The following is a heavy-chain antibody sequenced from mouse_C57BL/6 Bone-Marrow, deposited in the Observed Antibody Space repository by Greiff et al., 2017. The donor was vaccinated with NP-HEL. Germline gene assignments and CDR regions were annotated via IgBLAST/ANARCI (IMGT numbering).Heavy chain of an antibody. D-gene: IGHD1-1*01. V-gene: IGHV5-17*03. CDR2: ISSGSSTI. CDR1: GFTFSDYG. Sequence: EVHLVESGGGLVKPGGSLKLSCAASGFTFSDYGMHWVRQAPEKGLEWVAYISSGSSTIYYAATVKGRFTISRDNAKHTLYLQRSSLKSEDTAMYYCARHKTTVVASYWYFDVWGTGTTVTVSS. J-gene: IGHJ1*03. CDR3: ARHKTTVVASYWYFDV.